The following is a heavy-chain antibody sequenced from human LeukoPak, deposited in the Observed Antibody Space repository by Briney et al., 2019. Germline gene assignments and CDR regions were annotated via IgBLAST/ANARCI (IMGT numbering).Heavy chain of an antibody. V-gene: IGHV3-20*01. CDR3: ARDQHPATFDSSGSGEDYSFDI. CDR1: GFTFDDYG. J-gene: IGHJ3*02. CDR2: INWNGGST. D-gene: IGHD3-22*01. Sequence: PGGSLRLSCAASGFTFDDYGMSWVRQAPGKGLEWVSGINWNGGSTGYADSVKGRFTISRDNAKNSLYLQMNSLRAEDTALYHCARDQHPATFDSSGSGEDYSFDIWGQGTMVTVSS.